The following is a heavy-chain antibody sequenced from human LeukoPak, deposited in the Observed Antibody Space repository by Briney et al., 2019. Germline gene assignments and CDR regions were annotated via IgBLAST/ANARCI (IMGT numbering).Heavy chain of an antibody. V-gene: IGHV3-30*18. D-gene: IGHD1-26*01. CDR1: GFTFSSYG. CDR3: AKDLRVVVGAHGPDAFDI. Sequence: PGGSLRLSCAASGFTFSSYGMHWVRQAPGKGLEWVAVISYDGSNKYYADSVKGRFTISRDNSKNTLYLQMNSLRAEDTAVYYCAKDLRVVVGAHGPDAFDIWGQGTMVTVSS. CDR2: ISYDGSNK. J-gene: IGHJ3*02.